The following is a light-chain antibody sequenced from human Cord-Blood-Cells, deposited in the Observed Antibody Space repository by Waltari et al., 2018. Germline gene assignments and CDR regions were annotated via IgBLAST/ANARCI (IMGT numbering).Light chain of an antibody. CDR1: SSNIGAGYD. V-gene: IGLV1-40*01. Sequence: QSVLTQPPSVSGAPGQRVTISCTGSSSNIGAGYDVHWYQQLPGTAPKLLIYGNSNRLAGRPDRCSGSKSGASASLAITGLQAEDEADYYCQSYDSSLSGFWVFGGGTKLTVL. CDR2: GNS. J-gene: IGLJ3*02. CDR3: QSYDSSLSGFWV.